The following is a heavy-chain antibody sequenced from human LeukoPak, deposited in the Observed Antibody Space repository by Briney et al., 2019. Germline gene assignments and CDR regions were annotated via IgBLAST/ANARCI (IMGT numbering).Heavy chain of an antibody. J-gene: IGHJ4*02. CDR1: AFTFSSYE. V-gene: IGHV3-21*05. CDR3: ARDSGFSGAQRGEF. CDR2: ISSSSSYI. D-gene: IGHD2/OR15-2a*01. Sequence: GGSLRLSCAAAAFTFSSYELNWVRQATGKGLEWVSYISSSSSYIYYAYSVKGRFTISRDNSKNTLYLQMSSLRAEDTAVYYCARDSGFSGAQRGEFWGQGTLVTVSS.